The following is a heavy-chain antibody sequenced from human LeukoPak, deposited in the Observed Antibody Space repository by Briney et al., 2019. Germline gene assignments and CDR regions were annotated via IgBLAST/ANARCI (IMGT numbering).Heavy chain of an antibody. CDR3: ASRAGDSMAFDI. J-gene: IGHJ3*02. CDR2: NFSGVST. D-gene: IGHD7-27*01. CDR1: GGSLSRCSSY. Sequence: PSETLSLTCTVSGGSLSRCSSYWSWLRPPAGKGLEWIGHNFSGVSTKYNPSLKSRVSISADTSKNQFSLCVNYRTAADTAVYYCASRAGDSMAFDIWGQGTMVTVSA. V-gene: IGHV4-61*09.